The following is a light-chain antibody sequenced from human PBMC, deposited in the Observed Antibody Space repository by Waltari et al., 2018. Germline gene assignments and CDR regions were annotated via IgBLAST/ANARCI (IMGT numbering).Light chain of an antibody. CDR2: DAS. J-gene: IGKJ2*03. CDR3: QEAYSSRYS. V-gene: IGKV1-39*01. Sequence: DIQMTQSPSYLSASAGDTVTITCRASQNITNYLNWYQQSSGKPPKFLIDDASNLQSGVSPRFSGSGSGTHFTLTISRLQPEDFATYYCQEAYSSRYSFGQGTKVDIK. CDR1: QNITNY.